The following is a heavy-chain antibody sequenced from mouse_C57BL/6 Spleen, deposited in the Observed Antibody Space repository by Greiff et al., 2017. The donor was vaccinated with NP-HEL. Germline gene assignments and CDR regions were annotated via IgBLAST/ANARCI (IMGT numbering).Heavy chain of an antibody. D-gene: IGHD1-1*01. Sequence: EVKVVESGGGLVKPGGSLKLSCAASGFTFSDYGMHWVRQAPEKGLEWVAYISSGSSTIYYADTVKGRFTISRDNAKNTLFLQMTSLRSEDTAMYYCARLYYYGSGEAMDYWGQGTSVTVSS. CDR2: ISSGSSTI. J-gene: IGHJ4*01. V-gene: IGHV5-17*01. CDR3: ARLYYYGSGEAMDY. CDR1: GFTFSDYG.